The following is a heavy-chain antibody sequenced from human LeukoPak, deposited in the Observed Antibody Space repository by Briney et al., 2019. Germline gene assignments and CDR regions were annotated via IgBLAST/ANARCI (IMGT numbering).Heavy chain of an antibody. V-gene: IGHV4-34*01. Sequence: SETLSLTCAVYGGSFSGYYWSWIRRPPGKGLEWIGEINYSGSTNYNPSLKSRVTISVDTSKNQFSLKLSSVTAADTAVYYCANIGYCSGGSCYRYGMDVWGKGTTVTVSS. D-gene: IGHD2-15*01. CDR3: ANIGYCSGGSCYRYGMDV. J-gene: IGHJ6*04. CDR2: INYSGST. CDR1: GGSFSGYY.